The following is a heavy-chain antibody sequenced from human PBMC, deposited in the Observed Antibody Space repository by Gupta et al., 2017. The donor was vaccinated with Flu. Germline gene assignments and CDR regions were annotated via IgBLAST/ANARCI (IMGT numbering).Heavy chain of an antibody. J-gene: IGHJ1*01. V-gene: IGHV3-21*01. CDR2: ISTRSSFI. D-gene: IGHD3-22*01. Sequence: EVQLVESGGGLVKPGGSLRLSCAASGFDFSSHNMNWVRQAPGKGLEWVSSISTRSSFISYADSLKGRFTVSRDNAQKSLYLQMNSLRAEDTAIYYCASALGDTSGYFPDVGGQGTLGTASS. CDR3: ASALGDTSGYFPDV. CDR1: GFDFSSHN.